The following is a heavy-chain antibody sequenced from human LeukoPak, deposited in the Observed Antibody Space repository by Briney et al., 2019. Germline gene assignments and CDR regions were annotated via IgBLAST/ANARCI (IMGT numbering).Heavy chain of an antibody. CDR2: IRYDGSNK. J-gene: IGHJ3*02. V-gene: IGHV3-30*02. Sequence: GGSLRLSCAASGFTFSSYGMHWVRQAPGKGLEWVAFIRYDGSNKYYADSVKGRFTISRDNSKNSLYLQMNSLRAEDTAVYYCAREGYCNSTSCSLDAFDIWGQGTMVTVSS. D-gene: IGHD2-2*01. CDR1: GFTFSSYG. CDR3: AREGYCNSTSCSLDAFDI.